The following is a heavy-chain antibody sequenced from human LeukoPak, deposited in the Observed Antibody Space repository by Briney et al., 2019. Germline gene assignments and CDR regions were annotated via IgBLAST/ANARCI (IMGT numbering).Heavy chain of an antibody. Sequence: ASVKVSCKASGYTFIYYYIHWVRQAPGQGLEWRGRINPNIPNTDDTGYAQSFQGRVTMTRDTSISTAFMELSRLTSDDTAVYYCARDLPSTSNWELDYWGQGTLVTVSS. CDR2: INPNIPNTDDT. CDR1: GYTFIYYY. D-gene: IGHD7-27*01. CDR3: ARDLPSTSNWELDY. V-gene: IGHV1-2*06. J-gene: IGHJ4*02.